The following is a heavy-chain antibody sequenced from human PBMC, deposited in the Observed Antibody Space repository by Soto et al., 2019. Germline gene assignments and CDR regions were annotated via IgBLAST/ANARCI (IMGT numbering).Heavy chain of an antibody. D-gene: IGHD5-12*01. CDR2: ISGSGDNT. CDR3: AKGYYSGYDLAYFDY. Sequence: AGGSLRLSCAASGFSFDDYAMTWVRQAAGKGLEWVSAISGSGDNTYYADSVKGRFNISRDNSKNTLYLQLNSLGAEDTAVYYCAKGYYSGYDLAYFDYWGQGTLVNVSS. J-gene: IGHJ4*02. V-gene: IGHV3-23*01. CDR1: GFSFDDYA.